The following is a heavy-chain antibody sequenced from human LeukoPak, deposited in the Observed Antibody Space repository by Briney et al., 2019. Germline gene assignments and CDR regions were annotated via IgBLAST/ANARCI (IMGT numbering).Heavy chain of an antibody. V-gene: IGHV1-18*01. Sequence: ASVKGSCTASGYTFTSYGLTWVRQAPGQGLEWMGWISAYSVNTDYAQKLQGRVTMTTDTSTSTAYMELRSLRSDDTAVYYCARAEPAAIHYTMDVWGQGSTLSVSS. J-gene: IGHJ6*02. CDR3: ARAEPAAIHYTMDV. CDR1: GYTFTSYG. CDR2: ISAYSVNT. D-gene: IGHD2-2*01.